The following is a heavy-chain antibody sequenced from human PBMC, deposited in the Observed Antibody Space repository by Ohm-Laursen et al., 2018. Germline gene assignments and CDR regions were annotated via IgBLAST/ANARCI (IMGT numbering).Heavy chain of an antibody. D-gene: IGHD4-23*01. CDR1: GGSISSYY. V-gene: IGHV4-59*01. J-gene: IGHJ3*01. Sequence: SETLSLTCPVSGGSISSYYWSWIRQSPGKGLEWIGYILYTGTTNYNPSLKSRVTISVDTSKKQFSLKLSSVTAADTAVYFCARPHYGSNSEDAFDVWGPGTMVTVSS. CDR2: ILYTGTT. CDR3: ARPHYGSNSEDAFDV.